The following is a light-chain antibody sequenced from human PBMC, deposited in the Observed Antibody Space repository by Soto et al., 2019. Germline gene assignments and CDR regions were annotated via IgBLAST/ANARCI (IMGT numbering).Light chain of an antibody. CDR3: QNCHSAAFT. Sequence: DIQMTQSPSSLSASVGDRVTITCRASQGISNYVAWYQQRPGRVPQLLIYTASTLQSGVPSRFSGSGSGTDFTLTISSLQPEDVATYYCQNCHSAAFTFGPGTKVDIK. CDR1: QGISNY. J-gene: IGKJ3*01. V-gene: IGKV1-27*01. CDR2: TAS.